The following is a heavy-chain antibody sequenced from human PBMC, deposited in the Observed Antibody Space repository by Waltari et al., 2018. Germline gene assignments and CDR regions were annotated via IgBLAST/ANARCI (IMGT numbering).Heavy chain of an antibody. J-gene: IGHJ4*02. CDR2: LNDDGSGT. D-gene: IGHD6-6*01. V-gene: IGHV3-74*01. Sequence: ESGGGLVQPGGSLRPSCAASGFIFSSYWMHWVRQAPGKGLVWVSRLNDDGSGTTYADSVKGRFSISRDNAKNTLYLQMNSLRAEDTAVYYCAREYSNSRYFDYWGPGALVTVSS. CDR1: GFIFSSYW. CDR3: AREYSNSRYFDY.